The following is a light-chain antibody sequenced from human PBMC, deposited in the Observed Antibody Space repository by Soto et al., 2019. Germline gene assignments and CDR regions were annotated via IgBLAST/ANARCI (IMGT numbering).Light chain of an antibody. CDR3: QQYGSSQT. V-gene: IGKV3-20*01. CDR1: QSVSSSY. J-gene: IGKJ1*01. CDR2: GAY. Sequence: EIVLTQSPGTLSLSPGERATLSCRASQSVSSSYLAWYQQKPGQAPRLLIYGAYSRAPGIPDRFSGSGSGTDFTLTISRLEPEDFAGYYCQQYGSSQTFGRGTKVEIK.